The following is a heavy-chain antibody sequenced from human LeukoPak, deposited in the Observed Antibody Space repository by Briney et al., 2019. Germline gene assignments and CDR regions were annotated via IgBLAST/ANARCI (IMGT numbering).Heavy chain of an antibody. Sequence: SETLSLTCTVSGGSIGSGDYYWSWIRQPPGKGLEWIGYVYYSGSTYYNPSLKSRVTISVDTSKNQFSLKLSSVTAADTAVYYCARHYDILTGYYRRYTGWFDPWGQGTLVTVSS. CDR2: VYYSGST. CDR3: ARHYDILTGYYRRYTGWFDP. D-gene: IGHD3-9*01. V-gene: IGHV4-30-4*01. CDR1: GGSIGSGDYY. J-gene: IGHJ5*02.